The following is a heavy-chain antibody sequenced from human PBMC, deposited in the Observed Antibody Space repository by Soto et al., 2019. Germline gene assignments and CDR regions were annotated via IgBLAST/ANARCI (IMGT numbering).Heavy chain of an antibody. Sequence: GASVKVSCKASGYTFTSCCIHWVRQAPGQGLEWMGIINPDGGTTSYAQKFQGRITMTRDTSTSTLYMELSSLTSDDTAVYYCARDTSSWYRVDYWGQGSLVTVSS. V-gene: IGHV1-46*01. J-gene: IGHJ4*02. D-gene: IGHD6-13*01. CDR2: INPDGGTT. CDR1: GYTFTSCC. CDR3: ARDTSSWYRVDY.